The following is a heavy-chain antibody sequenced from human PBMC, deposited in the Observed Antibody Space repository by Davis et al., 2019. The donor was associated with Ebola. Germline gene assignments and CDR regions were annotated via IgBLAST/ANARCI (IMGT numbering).Heavy chain of an antibody. D-gene: IGHD5-18*01. Sequence: ASVKVSCKASGHTFSSYTINWVRQATGQGLEWMGWMNPNSGNTGYAQKFQGRVTMTRNTSISTAYMELSSLRSEDTAVYYCAREREVDTAMAGYYYGMDVWGKGTTVTVSS. J-gene: IGHJ6*04. CDR1: GHTFSSYT. V-gene: IGHV1-8*01. CDR2: MNPNSGNT. CDR3: AREREVDTAMAGYYYGMDV.